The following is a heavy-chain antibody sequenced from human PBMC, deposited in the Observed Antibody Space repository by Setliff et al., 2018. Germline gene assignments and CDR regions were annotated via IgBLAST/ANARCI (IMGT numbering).Heavy chain of an antibody. J-gene: IGHJ4*02. V-gene: IGHV1-2*06. CDR2: INPDSGGT. CDR3: ARGPSNYDLLTGCDC. Sequence: GASVKVSCKASRYTFTDYYIHWVRQAPGQGLEWMGRINPDSGGTNYAQKFQGRVTMTRDTSITAAYMELSRLRSDDSAVYYCARGPSNYDLLTGCDCWGQGTLVTVSS. CDR1: RYTFTDYY. D-gene: IGHD3-9*01.